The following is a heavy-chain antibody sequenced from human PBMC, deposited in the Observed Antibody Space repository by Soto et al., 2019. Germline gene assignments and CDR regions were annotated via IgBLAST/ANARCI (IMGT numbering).Heavy chain of an antibody. CDR1: GVTFSSYA. CDR2: IFLIFGTA. Sequence: GASVKVSCTASGVTFSSYAICWVPQAPGQGLEWMGGIFLIFGTAIYAQKFQGGVTITADEFTSTAYMELSSMRSEATAVYYCATGSCSGGSCLDYYSDDWGQGTLVNVSS. V-gene: IGHV1-69*13. J-gene: IGHJ4*02. D-gene: IGHD2-15*01. CDR3: ATGSCSGGSCLDYYSDD.